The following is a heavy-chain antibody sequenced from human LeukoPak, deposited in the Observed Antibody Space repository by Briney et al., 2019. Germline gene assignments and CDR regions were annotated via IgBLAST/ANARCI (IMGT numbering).Heavy chain of an antibody. CDR2: INPNSGGT. J-gene: IGHJ4*02. V-gene: IGHV1-2*02. CDR3: ARVKQWLVRGGYFDY. Sequence: ASVKVSSKASGYTFTGYYMHWVRQAPGQGLEWMGWINPNSGGTNYAQKFQGRVTMTRDTSISTAYMELSRLRSDDTAVYYCARVKQWLVRGGYFDYWGQGTLVTVSS. D-gene: IGHD6-19*01. CDR1: GYTFTGYY.